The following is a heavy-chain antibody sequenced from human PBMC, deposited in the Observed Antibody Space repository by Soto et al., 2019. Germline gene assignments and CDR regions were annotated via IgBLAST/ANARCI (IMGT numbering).Heavy chain of an antibody. Sequence: GGSLRLSCAASGFTFSSYGMHWVRQAPGKGLEWVAVISYDGSNKYYADSVKGRFTISRDNSKNTLYLQMNSLRAEDTAVYYCAKGEDIRLGELSFDYWGQGTLVTVSS. CDR2: ISYDGSNK. V-gene: IGHV3-30*18. J-gene: IGHJ4*02. CDR3: AKGEDIRLGELSFDY. D-gene: IGHD3-16*02. CDR1: GFTFSSYG.